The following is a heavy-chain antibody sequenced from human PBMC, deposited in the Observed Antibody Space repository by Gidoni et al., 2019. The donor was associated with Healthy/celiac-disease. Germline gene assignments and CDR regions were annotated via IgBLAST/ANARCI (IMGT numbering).Heavy chain of an antibody. D-gene: IGHD2-15*01. J-gene: IGHJ6*02. V-gene: IGHV4-39*01. CDR3: ARFGYCSGGSCYPGDYYYGMDV. CDR1: GGSISSSSYY. Sequence: QLQLQESGPGLVKPSETLSLTCTVSGGSISSSSYYWGWIRQPPGKGLEWIGSIYYSGGTYYNPSLKSRVTISVDTSKNQFSLKLSSVTAADTAVYYCARFGYCSGGSCYPGDYYYGMDVWGQGTTVTVSS. CDR2: IYYSGGT.